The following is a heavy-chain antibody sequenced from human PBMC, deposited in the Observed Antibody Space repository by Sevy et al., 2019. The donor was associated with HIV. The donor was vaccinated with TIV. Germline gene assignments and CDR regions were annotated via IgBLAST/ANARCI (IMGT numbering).Heavy chain of an antibody. CDR3: VKGGYDFWSGRSDVFDI. V-gene: IGHV3-23*01. J-gene: IGHJ3*02. D-gene: IGHD3-3*01. CDR1: GFIFNTHA. CDR2: VSGSGGST. Sequence: GGSLRLSCAASGFIFNTHAMSWVRQAPGKGLEWVSGVSGSGGSTYYADSVKGRFTISRDNSKNTLYVQMNSLRAEDTAVYYCVKGGYDFWSGRSDVFDIWGQGTMVTVSS.